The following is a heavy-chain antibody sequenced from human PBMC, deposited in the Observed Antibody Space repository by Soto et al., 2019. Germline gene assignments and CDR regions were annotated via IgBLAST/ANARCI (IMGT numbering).Heavy chain of an antibody. Sequence: SETLSLTCTVSGGSVTSDEDYWSWIRQSPGKGLEWIGYISNSGSTGYNPSLKTRLSMSVDRSKNQFTLSLTSVTAADTAVYFCATESGSTYGYFDYWGQGTQVTVSS. D-gene: IGHD4-17*01. J-gene: IGHJ4*02. CDR1: GGSVTSDEDY. CDR2: ISNSGST. CDR3: ATESGSTYGYFDY. V-gene: IGHV4-30-4*01.